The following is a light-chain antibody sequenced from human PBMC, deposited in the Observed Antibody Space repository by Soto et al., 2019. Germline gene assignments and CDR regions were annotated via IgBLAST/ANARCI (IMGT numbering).Light chain of an antibody. CDR3: QQYDSFPYT. Sequence: DIQMTQSPSSLSASVGDRVTITCRASQHITNYLNWYLQKPGKAPTLLIYDASNLETGVPSRFSGSGSGTDFTLTIRSLQPEDVGTFYCQQYDSFPYTFGQGTRLEMK. J-gene: IGKJ2*01. V-gene: IGKV1-33*01. CDR1: QHITNY. CDR2: DAS.